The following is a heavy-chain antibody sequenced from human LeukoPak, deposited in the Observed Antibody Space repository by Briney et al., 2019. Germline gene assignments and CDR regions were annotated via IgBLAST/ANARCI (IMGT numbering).Heavy chain of an antibody. Sequence: GASVKVSCKASGYPFTDFAINWVRQAPGQGLEWMGWINTNAGNPTYAQGFTGRFVFSLDTSVSTSYLQISSLKAEDTAVYYCARGGWLLSNWGQGTLVTVSS. V-gene: IGHV7-4-1*02. J-gene: IGHJ4*02. D-gene: IGHD2-15*01. CDR1: GYPFTDFA. CDR3: ARGGWLLSN. CDR2: INTNAGNP.